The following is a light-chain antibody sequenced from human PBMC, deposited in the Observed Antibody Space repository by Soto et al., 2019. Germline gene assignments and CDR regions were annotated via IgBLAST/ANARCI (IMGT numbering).Light chain of an antibody. CDR3: QSFDKYLSAVV. J-gene: IGLJ2*01. V-gene: IGLV1-40*01. CDR2: DNT. Sequence: QSVLTQPPSVSGAPGERVTISCTGSSYDIGAGYRVRWYQQVPGTAPKLLIYDNTNRPSGVSVRFSGSKSGTSASLAISGLQAEDEADYYCQSFDKYLSAVVFGGGTKLTVL. CDR1: SYDIGAGYR.